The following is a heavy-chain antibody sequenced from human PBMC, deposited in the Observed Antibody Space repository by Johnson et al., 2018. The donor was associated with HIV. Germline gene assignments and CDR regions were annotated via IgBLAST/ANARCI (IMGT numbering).Heavy chain of an antibody. CDR3: ARDGESQQLPLGDAFDI. CDR2: IYSGGST. V-gene: IGHV3-66*01. D-gene: IGHD6-13*01. CDR1: AFTVSSTY. J-gene: IGHJ3*02. Sequence: VQLVESGGGLVQPGGSLRLSCAASAFTVSSTYMSWVRQAPGKGLAWVSVIYSGGSTYYADSVRGRFTISRDNSKNILYLQMSGLRAEDTAMYYCARDGESQQLPLGDAFDIWGQGMMVTVSS.